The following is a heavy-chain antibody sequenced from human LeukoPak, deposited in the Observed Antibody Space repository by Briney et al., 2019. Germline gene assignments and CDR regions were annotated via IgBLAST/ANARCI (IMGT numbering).Heavy chain of an antibody. V-gene: IGHV3-7*01. CDR2: IGSDASYR. J-gene: IGHJ4*02. CDR1: GFTFTNSW. D-gene: IGHD5-18*01. Sequence: GGSLRLSCTASGFTFTNSWMSWVRLAPGKGLEWVATIGSDASYRHYADSVGGRFTISRDNAKSSLYLEMNTLRVDDTAVYYCADLGYSDCGQGTLVTVSS. CDR3: ADLGYSD.